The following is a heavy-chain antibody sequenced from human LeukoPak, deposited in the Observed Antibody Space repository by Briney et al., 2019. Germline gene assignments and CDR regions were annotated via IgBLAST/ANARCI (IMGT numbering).Heavy chain of an antibody. D-gene: IGHD2-15*01. J-gene: IGHJ6*02. V-gene: IGHV1-18*01. CDR2: ISAYNGNT. CDR1: GYTFTSYG. Sequence: ASVKVSCKASGYTFTSYGISWVRQAPGQGLEWMGWISAYNGNTNYAQKLQGRVTMTTDTSTSTAYMELRSLRSDDTAVYYCARDLGGYQHPYYGMDVWGQGTAVTVSS. CDR3: ARDLGGYQHPYYGMDV.